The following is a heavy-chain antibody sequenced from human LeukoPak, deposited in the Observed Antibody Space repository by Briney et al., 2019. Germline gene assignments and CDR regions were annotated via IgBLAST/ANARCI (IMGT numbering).Heavy chain of an antibody. CDR2: ISSSSSYI. Sequence: GGSLRLSCAASGFTFSSYSMNWVRQAPGKGLEWVSSISSSSSYIYYADSVKGRFTISRDNAKNSLYLQMNSLRAEDTAVYYCARDDGSDYGDYADYYYGMDVWGKGTTVTVPS. V-gene: IGHV3-21*01. D-gene: IGHD4-17*01. J-gene: IGHJ6*04. CDR1: GFTFSSYS. CDR3: ARDDGSDYGDYADYYYGMDV.